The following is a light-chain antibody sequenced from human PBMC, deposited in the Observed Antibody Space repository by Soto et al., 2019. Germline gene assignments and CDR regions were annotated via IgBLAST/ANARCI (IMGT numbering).Light chain of an antibody. V-gene: IGKV3-15*01. J-gene: IGKJ1*01. Sequence: EIVITQSPATLSVSPVERATLSCRASQSVSRNLAWYQQKPGQAPRLLIYGASTRATGIPARFSGSGSGTDFTLTISRLEPEDFAVYYCQQYGSSPQTFGQGTKVDIK. CDR2: GAS. CDR3: QQYGSSPQT. CDR1: QSVSRN.